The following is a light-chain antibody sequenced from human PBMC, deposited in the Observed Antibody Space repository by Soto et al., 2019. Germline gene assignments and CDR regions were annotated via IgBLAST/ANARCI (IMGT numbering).Light chain of an antibody. J-gene: IGKJ2*01. Sequence: DIQMTQSPSTLSASVGDRVTITCRASQSISSWLAWYQQKPGKAPKLLIYKASSLESGVLSTFRGDGCGTEFTLTISSLQPDDFATYYCQQYHSYPYTFGQGTKLEIK. CDR2: KAS. CDR3: QQYHSYPYT. V-gene: IGKV1-5*03. CDR1: QSISSW.